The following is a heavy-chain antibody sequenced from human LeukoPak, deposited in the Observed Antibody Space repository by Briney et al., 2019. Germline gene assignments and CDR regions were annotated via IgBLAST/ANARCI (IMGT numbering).Heavy chain of an antibody. CDR2: INPNSGGT. V-gene: IGHV1-2*02. J-gene: IGHJ6*03. D-gene: IGHD5-18*01. CDR1: GYTFTGFY. Sequence: ASVKVSCKASGYTFTGFYMHWVRQAPGQGLEWMGWINPNSGGTNYAQKFQGRVTMTRDTSISTAYMELSGLRSDDTAVYYCASSHSYSYGPLGYYYYYMDVWGKGTTVTISS. CDR3: ASSHSYSYGPLGYYYYYMDV.